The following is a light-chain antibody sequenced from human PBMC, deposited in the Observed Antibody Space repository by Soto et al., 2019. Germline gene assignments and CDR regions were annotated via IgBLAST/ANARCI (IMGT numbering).Light chain of an antibody. V-gene: IGLV2-23*01. CDR1: NSDVGNWNL. CDR3: CSYAPSSSFYV. Sequence: QSALTQPASVSGSPGQSITISCTGTNSDVGNWNLVSWYQQHPGKAPKLMIYEGNKRPSGISNRFSGSKSGNTASLTISGLQAEDEADYFCCSYAPSSSFYVFGTGTKLTVL. CDR2: EGN. J-gene: IGLJ1*01.